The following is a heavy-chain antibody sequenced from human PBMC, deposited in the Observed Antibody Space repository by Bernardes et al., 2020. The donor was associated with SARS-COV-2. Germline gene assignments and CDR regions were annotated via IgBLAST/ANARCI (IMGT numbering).Heavy chain of an antibody. CDR3: ARGPWGSYYFDY. Sequence: SETLSLTCAVYGGSFSGYYWSWIRQPPGKGREWIGEINHSGSTNYNPSLKSRVTISVDTSKNQFSLKLSSVTAADTAVYYCARGPWGSYYFDYWGQGTLVTVSS. CDR2: INHSGST. CDR1: GGSFSGYY. V-gene: IGHV4-34*01. J-gene: IGHJ4*02. D-gene: IGHD3-16*01.